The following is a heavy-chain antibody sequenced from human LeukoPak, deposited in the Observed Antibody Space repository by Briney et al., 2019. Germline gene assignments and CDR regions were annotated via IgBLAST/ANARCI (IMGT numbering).Heavy chain of an antibody. V-gene: IGHV4-30-2*01. CDR1: GGSISSGGYS. D-gene: IGHD5-18*01. J-gene: IGHJ5*02. CDR2: IYHSGST. CDR3: ARGRGYSYGYVNWFDP. Sequence: SETLSLTCAVSGGSISSGGYSWSWIRQPPGKGLEWTGYIYHSGSTYYNPSLKSRVTISVDRSKNQFSLKLSSVTAADTAVYYCARGRGYSYGYVNWFDPWGQGTLVTVSS.